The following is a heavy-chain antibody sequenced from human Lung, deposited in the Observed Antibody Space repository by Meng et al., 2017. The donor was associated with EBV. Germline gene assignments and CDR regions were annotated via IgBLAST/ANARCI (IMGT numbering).Heavy chain of an antibody. CDR3: ASSSGWYDEYYFDY. CDR1: GCSISSYY. V-gene: IGHV4-59*01. CDR2: IYYSGST. J-gene: IGHJ4*02. D-gene: IGHD6-19*01. Sequence: GQMQASGPGVVKTSETLSLTCTVSGCSISSYYWSWIRQPPGKGLEWIGYIYYSGSTNYNPSLKSRVTISVDTSKNQFSLKLSSVTAADTAVYYCASSSGWYDEYYFDYWGQGTLVTVSS.